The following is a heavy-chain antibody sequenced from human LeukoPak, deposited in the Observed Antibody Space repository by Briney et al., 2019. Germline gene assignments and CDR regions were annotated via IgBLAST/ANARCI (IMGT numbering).Heavy chain of an antibody. Sequence: GGSLRLSCAASGFTFSSYSMNWVRQAPGKGLEWVSSISSSSSYIYYADSVKGRFTISRDNAKNSLYLQMNSLRAEDTAVYYCARDPSDYYDSSGYSSWGQGTLVTVSS. J-gene: IGHJ4*02. CDR2: ISSSSSYI. V-gene: IGHV3-21*01. CDR3: ARDPSDYYDSSGYSS. CDR1: GFTFSSYS. D-gene: IGHD3-22*01.